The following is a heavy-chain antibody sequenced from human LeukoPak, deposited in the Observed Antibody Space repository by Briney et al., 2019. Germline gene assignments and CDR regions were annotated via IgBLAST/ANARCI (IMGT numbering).Heavy chain of an antibody. D-gene: IGHD1-1*01. CDR1: GGSISSGGYS. CDR2: IYHSGST. J-gene: IGHJ4*02. Sequence: SETLSLTCAVSGGSISSGGYSWSWIRQPPGKGLEWIGYIYHSGSTYYNPSLKSRVTISVGRSKNQFSLKLSSVTAADMAVYYCARGGWGTFFDYWGQGTLVTVSS. V-gene: IGHV4-30-2*01. CDR3: ARGGWGTFFDY.